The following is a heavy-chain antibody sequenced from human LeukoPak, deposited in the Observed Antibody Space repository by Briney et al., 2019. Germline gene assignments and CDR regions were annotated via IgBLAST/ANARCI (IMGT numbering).Heavy chain of an antibody. D-gene: IGHD3-3*02. J-gene: IGHJ4*02. CDR2: IYSGGTT. Sequence: GGSLRLSCAASGFTVSSNYMSWVRQAPGKGLEWVSVIYSGGTTNYADSVKGRFTITRDNSKNTLFLQMNSLRAEDTAVYYCASSIFGVMEYYFDYWGQGTLVTASS. CDR1: GFTVSSNY. V-gene: IGHV3-53*01. CDR3: ASSIFGVMEYYFDY.